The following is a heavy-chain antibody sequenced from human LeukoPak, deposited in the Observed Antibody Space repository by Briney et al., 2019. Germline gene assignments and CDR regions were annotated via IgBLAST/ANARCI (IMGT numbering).Heavy chain of an antibody. J-gene: IGHJ6*02. V-gene: IGHV3-43*01. Sequence: PGGSLRLSCAASGFTFDDYTMHWVRQAPGKGLEWVSLISWDSGSTYYADSVKGRFTISRDNSKNSLYLQMNSLRTEDTALYYCAKDRGVGYYYYGMGVWGQGTTVTVSS. CDR3: AKDRGVGYYYYGMGV. CDR1: GFTFDDYT. CDR2: ISWDSGST. D-gene: IGHD3-3*01.